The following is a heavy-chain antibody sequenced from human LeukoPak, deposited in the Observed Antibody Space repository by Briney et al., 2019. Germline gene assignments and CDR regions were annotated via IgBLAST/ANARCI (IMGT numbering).Heavy chain of an antibody. D-gene: IGHD6-6*01. Sequence: GRSLRLSCAASGFTFSSYSMNWVRQAPGKGLEWVSYISSSSSTIYYADSVKGRFTISRDNSNNTLYLQMISLRAEDTALYYCAKGFSSSLTYWFDPWGQGTLVTVSS. CDR2: ISSSSSTI. CDR1: GFTFSSYS. CDR3: AKGFSSSLTYWFDP. V-gene: IGHV3-48*04. J-gene: IGHJ5*02.